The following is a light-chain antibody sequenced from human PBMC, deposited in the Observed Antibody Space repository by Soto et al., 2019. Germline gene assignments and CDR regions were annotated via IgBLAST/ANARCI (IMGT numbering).Light chain of an antibody. Sequence: QSVLTQPPSASGTPGQRVTISCSGSSSNIGRNTVNWYQHLPRMAPKLLIYNNNQRPSGVPDRFSGSKSGTSASLAISGLQADDEADYYCATWDDSLNGGVFGGGTTLTVL. CDR1: SSNIGRNT. CDR3: ATWDDSLNGGV. J-gene: IGLJ3*02. V-gene: IGLV1-44*01. CDR2: NNN.